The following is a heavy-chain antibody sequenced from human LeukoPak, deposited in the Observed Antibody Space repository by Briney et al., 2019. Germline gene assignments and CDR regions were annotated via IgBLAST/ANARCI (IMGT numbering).Heavy chain of an antibody. J-gene: IGHJ6*02. D-gene: IGHD4-11*01. CDR1: GFTFDDYT. CDR2: ISWDGGST. CDR3: ARAYDYNFYYYYYGTDV. Sequence: GGSLRLSCAASGFTFDDYTMHWVRQAPGKGLEWVSLISWDGGSTYYADSVKGRFTISRDNSKNSLYLQMNSLRTEDTALYYCARAYDYNFYYYYYGTDVWGQGTTVTVSS. V-gene: IGHV3-43*01.